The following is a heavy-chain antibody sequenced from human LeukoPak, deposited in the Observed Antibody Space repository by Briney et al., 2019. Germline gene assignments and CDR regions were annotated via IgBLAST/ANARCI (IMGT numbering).Heavy chain of an antibody. CDR3: AKRGGTLYSGYDWGSFDY. D-gene: IGHD5-12*01. Sequence: GGSLRLSCAPSGFIFSRYWRSGVGQAPGRGREGVANINQDESEKNYVDSVKGRFTISRDNAKNSLDLQMNSLRAEDTALYYCAKRGGTLYSGYDWGSFDYWGQGTLVTVSS. CDR1: GFIFSRYW. V-gene: IGHV3-7*03. J-gene: IGHJ4*02. CDR2: INQDESEK.